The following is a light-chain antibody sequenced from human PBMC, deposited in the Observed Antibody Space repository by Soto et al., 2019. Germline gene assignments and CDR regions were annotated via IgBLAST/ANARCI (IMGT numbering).Light chain of an antibody. J-gene: IGKJ1*01. Sequence: DIVMTQSPLSLSVTPGEPASISCRSSQSLLLRNGNNYLDWYLQKPGQSPQLLIYLGSNRASGVPDRFRGSGSGTDFTLRISRVEAEDVGVYYCMQAIQIPWTFGQGTKVDIK. CDR3: MQAIQIPWT. CDR2: LGS. CDR1: QSLLLRNGNNY. V-gene: IGKV2-28*01.